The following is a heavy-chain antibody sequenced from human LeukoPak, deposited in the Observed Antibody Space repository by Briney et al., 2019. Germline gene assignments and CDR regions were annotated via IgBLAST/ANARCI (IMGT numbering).Heavy chain of an antibody. J-gene: IGHJ4*02. CDR3: ARHLRRPSPHYYFDY. D-gene: IGHD6-6*01. CDR2: IYYSGST. V-gene: IGHV4-39*01. Sequence: SETLSLTCTVSGDSISSSSYYWGWIRQPPGKGLEYIGNIYYSGSTYYNPSLKSRVTISVDTSKNQFSLKLSSMTAADTAVYYCARHLRRPSPHYYFDYWGQGTLVTASS. CDR1: GDSISSSSYY.